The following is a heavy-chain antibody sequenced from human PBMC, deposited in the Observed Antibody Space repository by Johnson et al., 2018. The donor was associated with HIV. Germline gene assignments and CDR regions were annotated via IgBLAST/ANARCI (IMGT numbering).Heavy chain of an antibody. Sequence: EVQLVESGGGVVRPGGSLRLSCAASGFTFDDYAMHWVRQAPGKGLEWVSGISWNSGSIGYADSVKGRFTISRDNAKNSMLLQMNSLRADDTAVYFCVRRMVVGYVAFDIWGQGTMVSVSS. D-gene: IGHD2-21*01. CDR3: VRRMVVGYVAFDI. CDR2: ISWNSGSI. CDR1: GFTFDDYA. J-gene: IGHJ3*02. V-gene: IGHV3-9*01.